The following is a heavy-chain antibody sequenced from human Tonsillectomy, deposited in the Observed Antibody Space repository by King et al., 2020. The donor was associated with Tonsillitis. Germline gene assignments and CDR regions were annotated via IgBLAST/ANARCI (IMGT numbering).Heavy chain of an antibody. V-gene: IGHV4-34*01. Sequence: VQLQRWGAGLLKPSETLSLTCAVYGGSFSGYYWSWIRQPPGKGLEWIGEINHSGSTNYNPSLKSRVTISVDTSKNQFSLKLSSVTAADTAVYYCARGRTGDKYGYAWVPFDYWGQGTLVTVSS. CDR3: ARGRTGDKYGYAWVPFDY. CDR2: INHSGST. J-gene: IGHJ4*02. D-gene: IGHD5-18*01. CDR1: GGSFSGYY.